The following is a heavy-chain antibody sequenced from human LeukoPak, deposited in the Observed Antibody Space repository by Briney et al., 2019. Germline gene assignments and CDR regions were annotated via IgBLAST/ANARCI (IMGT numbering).Heavy chain of an antibody. CDR3: ARDGIAVAGTPMDV. CDR2: INHSGST. J-gene: IGHJ6*03. Sequence: SETLSLTCAVYGGSFSGYYWSWIRQPPGKGLEWIGEINHSGSTNYNPSLKSRVTISVDTSKNQFSLKLSSVTAADTAVYYCARDGIAVAGTPMDVWGKGTTVTVSS. CDR1: GGSFSGYY. V-gene: IGHV4-34*01. D-gene: IGHD6-19*01.